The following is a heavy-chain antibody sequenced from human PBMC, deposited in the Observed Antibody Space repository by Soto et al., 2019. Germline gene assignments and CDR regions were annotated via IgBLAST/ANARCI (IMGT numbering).Heavy chain of an antibody. Sequence: NPSETLSLTCAVSGGSISSGGYSWSWIRQPPGKGLEWIGYIYHSGSTYYNPSLKSRVTISVDTSKNQFSLKLSSVTAADTAVYYCARGSRIAAYGKTKNWFDPWGQGTLVTVSS. CDR3: ARGSRIAAYGKTKNWFDP. J-gene: IGHJ5*02. CDR2: IYHSGST. CDR1: GGSISSGGYS. V-gene: IGHV4-30-2*01. D-gene: IGHD6-6*01.